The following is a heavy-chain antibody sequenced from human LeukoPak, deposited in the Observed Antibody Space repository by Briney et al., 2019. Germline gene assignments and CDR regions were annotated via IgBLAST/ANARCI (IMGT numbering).Heavy chain of an antibody. V-gene: IGHV3-30-3*01. CDR1: GFTFSSYA. D-gene: IGHD2-21*01. CDR3: ATEKGDSPDY. J-gene: IGHJ4*02. CDR2: ISYDGSNK. Sequence: PGGSLRLSCAASGFTFSSYAMHWVRQAPGKGLEWVAVISYDGSNKYYADSVKGRFTISRDNSKNTLYLQMNSLRVEDTAVYYCATEKGDSPDYWGQGTLVTVSS.